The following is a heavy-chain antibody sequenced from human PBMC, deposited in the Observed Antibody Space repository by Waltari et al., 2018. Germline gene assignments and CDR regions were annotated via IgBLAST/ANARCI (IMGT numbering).Heavy chain of an antibody. CDR3: VTGLTTVTAKDYFDH. CDR2: ISGSSNYI. D-gene: IGHD4-17*01. J-gene: IGHJ4*02. CDR1: GFTLSTYT. Sequence: AASGFTLSTYTMHWVRQAPGKGLEWVSSISGSSNYIYYAEAVRGRFTISRDNAKESVYLHLNSLRAEDTAIYYCVTGLTTVTAKDYFDHWGQGALVTVSS. V-gene: IGHV3-21*01.